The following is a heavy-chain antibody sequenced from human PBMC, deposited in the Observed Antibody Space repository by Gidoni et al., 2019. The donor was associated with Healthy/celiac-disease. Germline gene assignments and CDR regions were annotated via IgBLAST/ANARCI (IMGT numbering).Heavy chain of an antibody. CDR3: ARDRSSRLLNWFDP. V-gene: IGHV3-30-3*01. CDR2: ISYEGSNK. Sequence: QVQLVESGGGVVQPGRSLRLSCAASGFTFSSYAMHWVRQAPGKGLEWVAVISYEGSNKYYADSVKGRFTISRDNSKNTLYLQMNSLRAEDTAVYYCARDRSSRLLNWFDPWGQGTLVTVSS. CDR1: GFTFSSYA. J-gene: IGHJ5*02. D-gene: IGHD6-13*01.